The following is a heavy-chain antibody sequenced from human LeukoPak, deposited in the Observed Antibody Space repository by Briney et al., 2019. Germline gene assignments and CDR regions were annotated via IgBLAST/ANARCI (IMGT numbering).Heavy chain of an antibody. CDR2: LSGSGGST. V-gene: IGHV3-23*01. D-gene: IGHD3-22*01. J-gene: IGHJ4*02. CDR1: VFTVSSNY. CDR3: ARDRVPRDSSGYYRY. Sequence: GGSLRLSCAASVFTVSSNYMSWVRQAPGKGLEWVSALSGSGGSTYYADSVKGRFTISRDNSKNTLYLQMNSLRAEDTAVYYCARDRVPRDSSGYYRYWGQGTLVTVSS.